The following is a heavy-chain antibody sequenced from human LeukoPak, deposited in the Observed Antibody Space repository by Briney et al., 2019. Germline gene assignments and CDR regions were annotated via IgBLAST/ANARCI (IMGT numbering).Heavy chain of an antibody. D-gene: IGHD5-18*01. CDR1: GFTFSSYS. J-gene: IGHJ3*02. Sequence: PGGSLRLSSTASGFTFSSYSLNWVRQAPGKGLEWVSSVSTGSNYIYYADSVKGRFTISRDNDKNSLYLQMNSLRVEDTAVYYCAREGPSLRGYSYGYSPLDAFGIWGQGTMVTVSS. CDR3: AREGPSLRGYSYGYSPLDAFGI. CDR2: VSTGSNYI. V-gene: IGHV3-21*01.